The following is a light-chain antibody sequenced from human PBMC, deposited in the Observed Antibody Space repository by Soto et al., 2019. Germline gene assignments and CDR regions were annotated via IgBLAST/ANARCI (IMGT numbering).Light chain of an antibody. CDR3: QVWDGSSDHVL. CDR2: GDS. J-gene: IGLJ2*01. CDR1: NIGSKS. Sequence: SYELTQPPSVSVAPGQTATITCEENNIGSKSVHWYQQKAGQAPVLVVYGDSDRPSGNPERFSGSDSENTATLTISGVEAGDEADYYCQVWDGSSDHVLFGGGTKLTVL. V-gene: IGLV3-21*02.